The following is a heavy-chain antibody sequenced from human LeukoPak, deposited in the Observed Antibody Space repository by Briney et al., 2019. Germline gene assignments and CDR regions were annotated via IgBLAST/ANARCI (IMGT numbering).Heavy chain of an antibody. CDR3: ATVYTAWELLPGAFDI. CDR2: FDPEDGET. V-gene: IGHV1-24*01. CDR1: GYTLTELS. Sequence: ASVKVSCKVSGYTLTELSMHWVRQAPGKGLEWMGGFDPEDGETIYAQKFQGRVTMTEDTSTDTAYMELSSLRSEDTAVYYCATVYTAWELLPGAFDIWGQGTKVTVSS. J-gene: IGHJ3*02. D-gene: IGHD1-26*01.